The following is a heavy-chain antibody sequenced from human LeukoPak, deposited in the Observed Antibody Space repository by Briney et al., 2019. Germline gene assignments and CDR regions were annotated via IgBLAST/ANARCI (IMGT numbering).Heavy chain of an antibody. V-gene: IGHV4-4*02. J-gene: IGHJ3*02. Sequence: TSRTLSLTCAVSGGSISSSNWWSWVRPPPGKGLEWMGEIYHSGSTNYNPYLKSRVTISVDKSKNQFSLKLSSVTAADTAVYYCARDAYDTTFHDAFDIWGKGTMVTVSS. CDR1: GGSISSSNW. CDR3: ARDAYDTTFHDAFDI. CDR2: IYHSGST. D-gene: IGHD3-9*01.